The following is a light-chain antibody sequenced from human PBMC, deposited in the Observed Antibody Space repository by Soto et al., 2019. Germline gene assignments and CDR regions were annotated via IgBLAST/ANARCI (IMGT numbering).Light chain of an antibody. CDR3: QAWDSNTVV. CDR2: QDT. CDR1: KLGDKY. Sequence: SYELTQPPSLSVSRGQTATITCSGDKLGDKYACWYQQKPGQSPLLVIYQDTKRPSGIPERFSGSNSGNTATLTISETQAMDEADYYCQAWDSNTVVFGGGTKLTVL. V-gene: IGLV3-1*01. J-gene: IGLJ2*01.